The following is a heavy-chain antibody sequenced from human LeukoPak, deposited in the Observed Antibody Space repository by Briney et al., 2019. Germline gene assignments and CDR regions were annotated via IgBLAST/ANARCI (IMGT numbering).Heavy chain of an antibody. V-gene: IGHV3-7*01. CDR3: ARGFELDY. Sequence: GGSLRLSCAASGFTFSSFWMSWVRQAPGKGLEWVANIKQEGSEKYYVGSVKGRFTISRDDARNSLYLQMNSLRAEDTAVYFCARGFELDYWGQGTLVTVSS. J-gene: IGHJ4*02. CDR2: IKQEGSEK. CDR1: GFTFSSFW.